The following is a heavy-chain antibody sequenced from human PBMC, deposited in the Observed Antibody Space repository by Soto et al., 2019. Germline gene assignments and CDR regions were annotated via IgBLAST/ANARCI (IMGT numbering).Heavy chain of an antibody. V-gene: IGHV3-21*01. J-gene: IGHJ4*02. D-gene: IGHD3-10*01. CDR2: ISSSSSYI. Sequence: EVQLVESGGGLVKPGGSLRLSCAASGFTFSSYSMNWVRQAPGKGLEWVSSISSSSSYIYYADSVKGRFTISRDNAKNSLYLQMNSLRAEETAVYYCARKRSTDGSGSYIDYWGQGTLVTVSS. CDR1: GFTFSSYS. CDR3: ARKRSTDGSGSYIDY.